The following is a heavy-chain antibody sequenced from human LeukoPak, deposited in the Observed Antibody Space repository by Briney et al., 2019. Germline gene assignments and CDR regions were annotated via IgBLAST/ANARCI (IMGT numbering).Heavy chain of an antibody. D-gene: IGHD3-3*01. CDR1: GFTFGDYA. CDR3: TRAPHNYDFWSGYSLYYYYCGMDV. Sequence: GGSLRLSCTASGFTFGDYAMSWVRQAPGKGLEWVGFIRSKAYGGTTEYAASVKGRFTISRDDSKSIAYLQMNSLKTEDTAVYYCTRAPHNYDFWSGYSLYYYYCGMDVWGQGTTVTVSS. V-gene: IGHV3-49*04. CDR2: IRSKAYGGTT. J-gene: IGHJ6*02.